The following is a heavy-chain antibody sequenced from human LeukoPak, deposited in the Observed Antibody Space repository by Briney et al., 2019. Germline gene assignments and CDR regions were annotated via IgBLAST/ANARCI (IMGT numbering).Heavy chain of an antibody. CDR1: GFTFTSSA. J-gene: IGHJ6*02. CDR2: IVVGSGNT. CDR3: ARGARLVSKSYGMDV. Sequence: SVKVSCKASGFTFTSSAMQWVRQARGQRLEWIGWIVVGSGNTDYAQKFQERVTITRDMSTSTAYMELSSLRSEDTAVYYCARGARLVSKSYGMDVWGQGTTVTVSS. V-gene: IGHV1-58*02. D-gene: IGHD3-9*01.